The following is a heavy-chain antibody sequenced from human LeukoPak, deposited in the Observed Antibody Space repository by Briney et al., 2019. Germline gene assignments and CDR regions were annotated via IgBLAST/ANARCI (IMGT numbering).Heavy chain of an antibody. D-gene: IGHD2-21*02. CDR2: ITLSSTTL. CDR1: GFTFSTYN. CDR3: AKDFVVVPGNVNYFDY. Sequence: GGSLRLSCAASGFTFSTYNINWVRQAPGEGLEWVSYITLSSTTLYYADSVKGRFTVSRDNSKNTLYVQMKSLRAEDTAVYYCAKDFVVVPGNVNYFDYWGQGTLVTVSS. V-gene: IGHV3-48*01. J-gene: IGHJ4*02.